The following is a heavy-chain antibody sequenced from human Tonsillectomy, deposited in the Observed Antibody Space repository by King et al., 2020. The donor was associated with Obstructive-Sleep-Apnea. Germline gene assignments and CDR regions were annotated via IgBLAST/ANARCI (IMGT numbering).Heavy chain of an antibody. Sequence: VQLVESGGGVVQPGRSLRLTCAASGFTFNDYAMDWVRQAPGKGLEWVAVISFDGSYKYYADSVKGRFIISRDNSENELSLQMNSLRPEDTALYYCVKDSWNDVFPTRNYFDWWGQGTLVTVSS. J-gene: IGHJ4*02. CDR3: VKDSWNDVFPTRNYFDW. CDR2: ISFDGSYK. V-gene: IGHV3-30*04. CDR1: GFTFNDYA. D-gene: IGHD1-1*01.